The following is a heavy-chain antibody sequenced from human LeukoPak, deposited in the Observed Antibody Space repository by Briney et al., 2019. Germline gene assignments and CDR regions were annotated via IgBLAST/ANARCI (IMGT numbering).Heavy chain of an antibody. J-gene: IGHJ6*03. CDR3: AREGRSGYDPRSTYYYYYYMDV. Sequence: ASVKVSCKASGYTFTGYYMHWVRQAPGQGLEWMGWINPNSGGTNYAQKFQGRVTMTRDTSISTAYMELSRLRSDDTAVYYCAREGRSGYDPRSTYYYYYYMDVWGKGTTVTISS. D-gene: IGHD5-12*01. V-gene: IGHV1-2*02. CDR1: GYTFTGYY. CDR2: INPNSGGT.